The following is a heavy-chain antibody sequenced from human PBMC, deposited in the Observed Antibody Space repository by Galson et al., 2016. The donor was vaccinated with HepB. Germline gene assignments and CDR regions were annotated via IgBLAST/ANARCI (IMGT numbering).Heavy chain of an antibody. CDR3: TREGERHQGPYFDY. Sequence: QAPGKGLEWVSYIKSSSTTIYYADSVKGRFTISRDNAKNSLYLQMDSLRDEDTAVYYCTREGERHQGPYFDYWGQGTLVTVSS. J-gene: IGHJ4*02. V-gene: IGHV3-48*02. D-gene: IGHD1-1*01. CDR2: IKSSSTTI.